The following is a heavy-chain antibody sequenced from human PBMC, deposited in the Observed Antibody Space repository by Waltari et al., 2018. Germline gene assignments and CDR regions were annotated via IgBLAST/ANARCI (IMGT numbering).Heavy chain of an antibody. CDR1: GGSISSYY. J-gene: IGHJ6*03. V-gene: IGHV4-4*09. CDR3: ARDRAAAAGYYYYYMDV. CDR2: IYTSGST. Sequence: QVQLQESGPGLVKPSETLSLTCTVSGGSISSYYWSWIRQPPGKGLEWIGYIYTSGSTNYNPSLKSRVTIAVDTSKNQFSLKLSAVTAADTAVYYCARDRAAAAGYYYYYMDVWGKGTTVTVSS. D-gene: IGHD6-13*01.